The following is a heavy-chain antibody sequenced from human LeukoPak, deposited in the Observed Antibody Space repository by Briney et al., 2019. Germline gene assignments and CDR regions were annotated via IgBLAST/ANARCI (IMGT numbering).Heavy chain of an antibody. J-gene: IGHJ4*02. D-gene: IGHD3-10*01. Sequence: GALRLSCVGSGITFSNYGLTWVRPAPGKGLEWVSTISLTGSRIYYADSVKGRFTIFRDNFKNTLSLQMNSLRDDDTAIYYCVSGARGSGSYLVEYWGQGTLVTVSS. CDR1: GITFSNYG. CDR2: ISLTGSRI. V-gene: IGHV3-23*01. CDR3: VSGARGSGSYLVEY.